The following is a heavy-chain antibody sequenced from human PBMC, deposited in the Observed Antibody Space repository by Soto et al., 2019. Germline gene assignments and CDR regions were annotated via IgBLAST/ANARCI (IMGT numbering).Heavy chain of an antibody. CDR1: RGTISSCS. D-gene: IGHD2-15*01. J-gene: IGHJ4*02. CDR2: IIPIFGTA. Sequence: VEVSWEAYRGTISSCSSRWVRQAPGQGLEWMGGIIPIFGTANYAQKFQGRVTITADESTSTAYMELSSLRSEDTAVYYCAREVVTSKWYFDNWGQGIPVPVSS. V-gene: IGHV1-69*01. CDR3: AREVVTSKWYFDN.